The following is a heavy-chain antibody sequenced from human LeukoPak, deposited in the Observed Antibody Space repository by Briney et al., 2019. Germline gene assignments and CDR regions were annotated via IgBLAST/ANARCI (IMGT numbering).Heavy chain of an antibody. CDR3: ARVFGDDFWSGSRYGYYMDV. CDR1: GFTFSSYS. CDR2: ISSSGSTI. V-gene: IGHV3-48*01. J-gene: IGHJ6*03. Sequence: QAGGSLRLSCAASGFTFSSYSMNWVRQAPGKGLEWVSYISSSGSTIYYADSVKGRLTISRDNAKNSLYLQMNSLRAEDTAVYYCARVFGDDFWSGSRYGYYMDVWGKGTTVTVSS. D-gene: IGHD3-3*01.